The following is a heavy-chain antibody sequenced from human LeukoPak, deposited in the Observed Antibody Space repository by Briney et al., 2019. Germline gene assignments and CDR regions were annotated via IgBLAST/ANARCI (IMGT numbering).Heavy chain of an antibody. CDR3: ARNGRDSGYCSSTSRHDWFDP. D-gene: IGHD2-2*01. Sequence: EASVKVSCKASGYTFTGYYMHWVRQAPGQGLEWMGWINPNSGGTNYAQKFQGWVTMTRDTSISTAYMELSRLRSDDTAVYYCARNGRDSGYCSSTSRHDWFDPWGQGTLVTVSS. V-gene: IGHV1-2*04. J-gene: IGHJ5*02. CDR2: INPNSGGT. CDR1: GYTFTGYY.